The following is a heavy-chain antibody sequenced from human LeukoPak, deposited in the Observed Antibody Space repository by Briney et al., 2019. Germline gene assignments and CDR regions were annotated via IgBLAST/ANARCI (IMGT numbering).Heavy chain of an antibody. J-gene: IGHJ6*03. Sequence: SAETLSLTCTVSGVPISSSSDNWGWIRPPPGKGLEWIGSIYYTGITYYNPSVMSRVTISVGTSRNQFSLRLSSVTAADTAMYSCARQGRATLVMYMDDWANGTTVTVPS. CDR1: GVPISSSSDN. CDR3: ARQGRATLVMYMDD. V-gene: IGHV4-39*01. CDR2: IYYTGIT. D-gene: IGHD3-22*01.